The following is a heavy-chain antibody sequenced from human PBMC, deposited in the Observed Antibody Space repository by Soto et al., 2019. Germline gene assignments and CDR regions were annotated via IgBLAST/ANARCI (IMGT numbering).Heavy chain of an antibody. CDR3: ARVRREYDNSGPVDY. CDR2: IYYGGTT. J-gene: IGHJ4*02. V-gene: IGHV4-30-2*01. CDR1: GGSISSGDYS. Sequence: SETLSLTCAVSGGSISSGDYSWNWIRQPPGKGLEWIGYIYYGGTTYYNPSLQSRVTMSVDRSRNQFSLKLNSVTAADTAVYYCARVRREYDNSGPVDYWGQGTLVTVS. D-gene: IGHD3-22*01.